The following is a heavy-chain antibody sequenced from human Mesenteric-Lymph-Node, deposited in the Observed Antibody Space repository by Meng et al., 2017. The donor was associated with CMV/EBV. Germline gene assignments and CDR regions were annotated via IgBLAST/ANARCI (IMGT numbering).Heavy chain of an antibody. J-gene: IGHJ6*02. CDR2: INSDGSST. Sequence: GESLKISCAASGFTFSSYWMHWVRQAPGKGLVWVSRINSDGSSTSYADSVKGRFTISRDNAKNTLYLQMNSLRAEDTAVYYCARNRTPRDYSSTSCYTYYYYGMDVWGQGTTVTVSS. CDR3: ARNRTPRDYSSTSCYTYYYYGMDV. CDR1: GFTFSSYW. D-gene: IGHD2-2*02. V-gene: IGHV3-74*01.